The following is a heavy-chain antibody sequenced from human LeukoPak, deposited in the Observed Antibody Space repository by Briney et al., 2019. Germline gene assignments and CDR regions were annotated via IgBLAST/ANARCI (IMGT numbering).Heavy chain of an antibody. CDR3: ARGRKITFGGVIVPFDY. CDR1: GGSISSYY. D-gene: IGHD3-16*02. J-gene: IGHJ4*02. V-gene: IGHV4-59*01. Sequence: SETLSLTCTVSGGSISSYYWSWIRQLPGKGLEWIGYIYYSGSTNYNPSLESRVTISVDTSKNQFSLKLSSVTAADTAVYYCARGRKITFGGVIVPFDYWGQGTLVTVSS. CDR2: IYYSGST.